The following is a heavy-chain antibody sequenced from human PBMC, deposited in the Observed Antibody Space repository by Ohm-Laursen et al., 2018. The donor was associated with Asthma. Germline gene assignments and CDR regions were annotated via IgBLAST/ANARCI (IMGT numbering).Heavy chain of an antibody. J-gene: IGHJ6*02. D-gene: IGHD6-6*01. CDR1: GFTFSSYA. CDR2: ISYGGSNK. Sequence: SLRLSCTASGFTFSSYAMHWVRQAPGKGLEWVAVISYGGSNKYYADSVKGRFTISRDNSKNTLYLQMNSLRAEDTAVYYCAASIGSSSPYYYYYYGMDVWGQGTTVTVSS. CDR3: AASIGSSSPYYYYYYGMDV. V-gene: IGHV3-30-3*01.